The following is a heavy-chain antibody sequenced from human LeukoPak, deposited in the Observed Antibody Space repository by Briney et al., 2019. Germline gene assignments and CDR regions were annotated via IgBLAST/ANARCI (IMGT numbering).Heavy chain of an antibody. Sequence: SGLTLVNPTQTLTLTCTFSGFSLSTSGVGVGWIRQPPGKALEWLALFYWNDDRRYSPSLKSRLTITKDTSKNQVVLTMTNMDPVDTATYYCAHRLSSGQYFKYWGQGTLVTVSS. V-gene: IGHV2-5*01. CDR2: FYWNDDR. CDR3: AHRLSSGQYFKY. D-gene: IGHD3-22*01. CDR1: GFSLSTSGVG. J-gene: IGHJ4*02.